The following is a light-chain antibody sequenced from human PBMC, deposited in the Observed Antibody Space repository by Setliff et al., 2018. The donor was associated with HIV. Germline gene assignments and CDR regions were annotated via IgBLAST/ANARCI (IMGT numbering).Light chain of an antibody. CDR3: QVWDSSSDHHV. CDR2: DDS. CDR1: NIGSKS. V-gene: IGLV3-21*03. Sequence: SYELTRPPSVSVAPGKTARITCGGNNIGSKSVHWYQQKPGQAPVLVVYDDSHRPSGIPERFSGSKSGNTATLTISRVEAGDEADYYCQVWDSSSDHHVFGTGTKVTVL. J-gene: IGLJ1*01.